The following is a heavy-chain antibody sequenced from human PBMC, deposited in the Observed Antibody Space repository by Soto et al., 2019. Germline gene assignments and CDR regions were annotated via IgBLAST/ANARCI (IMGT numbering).Heavy chain of an antibody. CDR3: ARTAYYYDSSGYLEY. J-gene: IGHJ4*02. CDR1: GFTFSSYA. D-gene: IGHD3-22*01. Sequence: QVQLVESGGGVVQPGRSLRLSCAASGFTFSSYAMHWVRQAPGKGLEWVAVISYDGSNKYYADSVKGRFTISRDNSKNTLYLQMNSLRAEDTAVYYCARTAYYYDSSGYLEYWGQGTLVTVSS. V-gene: IGHV3-30-3*01. CDR2: ISYDGSNK.